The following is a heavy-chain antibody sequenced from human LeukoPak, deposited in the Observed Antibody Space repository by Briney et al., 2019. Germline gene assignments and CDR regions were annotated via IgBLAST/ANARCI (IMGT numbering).Heavy chain of an antibody. V-gene: IGHV4-39*01. CDR3: ARPHKGFASFDV. CDR1: GGSISSSSYY. Sequence: PSETLSLTCTVSGGSISSSSYYWGWIRQPPGKGLEWIGSIYYSGSTYYNPSLKSRVTISVDTSKNQFSLKLSSVTAADTAVYYCARPHKGFASFDVWGQGTMVTVSS. J-gene: IGHJ3*01. D-gene: IGHD2-21*01. CDR2: IYYSGST.